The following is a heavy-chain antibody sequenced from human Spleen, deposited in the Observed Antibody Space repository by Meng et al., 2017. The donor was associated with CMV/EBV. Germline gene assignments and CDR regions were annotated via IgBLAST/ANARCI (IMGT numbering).Heavy chain of an antibody. CDR3: AREGDFWNTYIDY. V-gene: IGHV3-20*04. CDR1: GFTVSSNY. J-gene: IGHJ4*02. D-gene: IGHD3-3*01. CDR2: INWIGGST. Sequence: GESLKISCAASGFTVSSNYMSWVRQAPGKGLEWVSAINWIGGSTGYADSVKGRFTISRDNAKNSLYLQMNSLRAEDTAFYYCAREGDFWNTYIDYWGQGTLVTVSS.